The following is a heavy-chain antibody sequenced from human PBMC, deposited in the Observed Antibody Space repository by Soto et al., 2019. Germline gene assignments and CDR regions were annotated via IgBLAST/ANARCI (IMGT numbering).Heavy chain of an antibody. V-gene: IGHV4-59*08. J-gene: IGHJ4*02. Sequence: QVQLQESGPELVKASETLSLTCSVSGASISRDHWNWIRQPPGKGLERIGDYSGSTNYNPSLNSRLTLSVATSKNQFPLTLTSVTAADTAVYFCATYCTGAGGRGHWGQGTGVSVSS. CDR2: DYSGST. CDR3: ATYCTGAGGRGH. CDR1: GASISRDH. D-gene: IGHD2-8*02.